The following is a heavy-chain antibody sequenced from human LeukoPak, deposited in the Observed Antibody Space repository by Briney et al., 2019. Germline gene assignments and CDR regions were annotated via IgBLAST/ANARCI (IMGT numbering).Heavy chain of an antibody. D-gene: IGHD1-14*01. J-gene: IGHJ4*02. CDR1: VFTFSTYS. CDR3: ARGSGNEIDY. V-gene: IGHV3-48*02. Sequence: GGSLRLSCAASVFTFSTYSMNWVPQAPGKGLEWGSYISGSSSTIYYADSVKGRFTISRDNAKNSLYLQMNSLRDEDSAVYYCARGSGNEIDYWGQGTLVTVSS. CDR2: ISGSSSTI.